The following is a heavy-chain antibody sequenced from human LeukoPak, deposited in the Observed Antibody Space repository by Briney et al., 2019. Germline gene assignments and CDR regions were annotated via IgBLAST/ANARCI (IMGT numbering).Heavy chain of an antibody. CDR2: ISYDGSNK. D-gene: IGHD3-22*01. CDR3: AKDLFYYDKGGFDY. Sequence: GRSLRLSCAASGFTFSSYGLHWVRQAPDKGLEWVAFISYDGSNKFYGDSVKGRFTISRDNSKNTPYLQMNSLRTEDTAVYYCAKDLFYYDKGGFDYWGQGTLVTVSS. J-gene: IGHJ4*02. V-gene: IGHV3-30*18. CDR1: GFTFSSYG.